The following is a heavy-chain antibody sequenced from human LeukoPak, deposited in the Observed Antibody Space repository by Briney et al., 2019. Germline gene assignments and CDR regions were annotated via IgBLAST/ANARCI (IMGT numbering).Heavy chain of an antibody. V-gene: IGHV4-34*01. CDR3: AKRRTIYY. CDR2: INHSGST. J-gene: IGHJ4*02. Sequence: SETLSLTCAVYGGSFSGYYWSWIRQPPGKGLEWIGEINHSGSTNYNPSLKSRVTISVDTSKNQFSLKLSSVTAADTAVYYCAKRRTIYYWGQGTLVTVSS. D-gene: IGHD3-3*01. CDR1: GGSFSGYY.